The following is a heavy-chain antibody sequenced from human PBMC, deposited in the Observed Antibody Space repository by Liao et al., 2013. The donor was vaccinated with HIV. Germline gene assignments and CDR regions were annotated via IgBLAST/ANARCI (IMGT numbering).Heavy chain of an antibody. CDR3: ARVSRQLGYYFDY. V-gene: IGHV4-30-4*01. Sequence: QVHLQQWGAGLVKPAETLSLTCAVDGSSLRGYYWGWIRQPPGKGLEWIGYIYYSGTTYYSPSLKSRITISIDTSKNQFSLNLISVTAADTAVYYCARVSRQLGYYFDYWGQGTLVTVSS. CDR2: IYYSGTT. CDR1: GSSLRGYY. D-gene: IGHD6-6*01. J-gene: IGHJ4*02.